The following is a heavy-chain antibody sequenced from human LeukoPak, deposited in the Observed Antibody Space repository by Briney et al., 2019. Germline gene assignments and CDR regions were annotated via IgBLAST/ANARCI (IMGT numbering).Heavy chain of an antibody. V-gene: IGHV1-69*13. CDR3: ARDEDVVVPAAITNWFDP. J-gene: IGHJ5*02. CDR1: GGTFISYA. D-gene: IGHD2-2*02. Sequence: ASVKVSCKASGGTFISYAISWVRQAPGQGLEWMGGIIPIFGTANYAQKFQGRVTITADESTSTAYMELRSLRSDDTAVYYCARDEDVVVPAAITNWFDPWGQGTLVTVSS. CDR2: IIPIFGTA.